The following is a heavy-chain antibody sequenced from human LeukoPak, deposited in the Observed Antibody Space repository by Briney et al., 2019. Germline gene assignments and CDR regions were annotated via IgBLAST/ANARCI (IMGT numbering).Heavy chain of an antibody. CDR2: INHSGST. Sequence: SETLSLTCAVYGGSFSGYYWSWIRQPPGKGLEWIGEINHSGSTNYNPSLKSRVTISADTSKNQFSLKLSSVTAADTAVYYCAGTPDPDYYDSSGYYYVGYWGQGTLVTVSS. CDR3: AGTPDPDYYDSSGYYYVGY. D-gene: IGHD3-22*01. V-gene: IGHV4-34*01. J-gene: IGHJ4*02. CDR1: GGSFSGYY.